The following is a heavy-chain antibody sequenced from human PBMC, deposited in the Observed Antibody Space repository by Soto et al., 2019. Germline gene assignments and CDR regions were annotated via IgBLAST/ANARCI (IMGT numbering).Heavy chain of an antibody. Sequence: SVKVSCKASGGPFSTYAISWVRQAPGQGLEWMGGIIPIFGTANYAQKFQGRVTITADESTSTAYMELSSLRSEDTAIYYCARASSGCGGSRYQRDYQYGMDVWGLGTTVTVSS. CDR3: ARASSGCGGSRYQRDYQYGMDV. J-gene: IGHJ6*02. D-gene: IGHD2-15*01. CDR1: GGPFSTYA. CDR2: IIPIFGTA. V-gene: IGHV1-69*13.